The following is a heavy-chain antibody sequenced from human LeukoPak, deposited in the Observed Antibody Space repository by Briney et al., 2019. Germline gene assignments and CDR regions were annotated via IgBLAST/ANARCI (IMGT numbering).Heavy chain of an antibody. J-gene: IGHJ5*02. CDR3: ARFESTSGRGFDP. V-gene: IGHV4-59*01. D-gene: IGHD2-2*01. CDR1: GGSINNYF. Sequence: SETLSLTCTVSGGSINNYFWSWIRQPPGKGLEWIGYISYSGSTNYNPSLKSRLTISVDTSKNQFSLKLSSVTAADTAVYYCARFESTSGRGFDPWGQGTLVTVSS. CDR2: ISYSGST.